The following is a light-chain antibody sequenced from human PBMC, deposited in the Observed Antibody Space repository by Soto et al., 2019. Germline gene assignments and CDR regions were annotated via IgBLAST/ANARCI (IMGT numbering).Light chain of an antibody. V-gene: IGKV1-33*01. CDR2: DAS. Sequence: DIQMTQSPSSLSASVGDRVTITCQASQDISNYSNWYQQKPGKAPKLLIYDASNLETGVPSRFSGSGSGTDFTFTISSLQPEDIATYYCQQYDYLPPTFGQGTRLEIK. J-gene: IGKJ5*01. CDR3: QQYDYLPPT. CDR1: QDISNY.